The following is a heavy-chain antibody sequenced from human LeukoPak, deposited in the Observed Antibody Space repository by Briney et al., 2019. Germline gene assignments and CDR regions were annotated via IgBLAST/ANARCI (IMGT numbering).Heavy chain of an antibody. CDR1: GFTFSSYA. CDR2: ISGSGGST. D-gene: IGHD3-22*01. CDR3: AKTRSGYYSSNFDY. Sequence: GGSLRLSCAASGFTFSSYAMSSVRQAPGKGLEWVSAISGSGGSTYYADSVKGRFTISRDNSKNTLYLQMNSLRAEDTAVYYCAKTRSGYYSSNFDYWGQGTLVTVSS. J-gene: IGHJ4*02. V-gene: IGHV3-23*01.